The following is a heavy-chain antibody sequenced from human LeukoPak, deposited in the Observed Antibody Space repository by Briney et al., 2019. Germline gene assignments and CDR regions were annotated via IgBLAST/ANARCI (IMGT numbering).Heavy chain of an antibody. V-gene: IGHV1-2*02. CDR3: ARVSTTVTTYDY. Sequence: GASVKVSSKASGYTFTGYYVHWVRQAPGQGLEWMGWINPNSGGTNYAQKFQGRVTMTRDTSISTAYMELSRLRSDDTAVYYRARVSTTVTTYDYWGQGTLVTVSS. J-gene: IGHJ4*02. D-gene: IGHD4-17*01. CDR1: GYTFTGYY. CDR2: INPNSGGT.